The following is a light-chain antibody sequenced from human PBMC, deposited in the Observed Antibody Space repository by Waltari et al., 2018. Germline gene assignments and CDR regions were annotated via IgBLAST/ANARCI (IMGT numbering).Light chain of an antibody. J-gene: IGLJ3*02. V-gene: IGLV3-25*03. CDR1: ALPTQY. Sequence: SYELTQPPSISVSPGQTARITCSGDALPTQYAYPYQQKPGQAPLLIIYTDNARPSGITERLSGCSSGRTVTLTSSGVQAEDEADYYCQSAESSGGLEVFGRGTKLTVL. CDR3: QSAESSGGLEV. CDR2: TDN.